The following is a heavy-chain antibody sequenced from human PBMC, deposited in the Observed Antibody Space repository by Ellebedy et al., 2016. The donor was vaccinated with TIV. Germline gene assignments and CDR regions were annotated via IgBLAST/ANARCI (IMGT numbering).Heavy chain of an antibody. D-gene: IGHD1-26*01. Sequence: GESLKISXAASGFTVSSNYMSWVRQAPGKGLEWVGRIKSKSDGGTTDYAAPVKGRFITSRDDSINTLYLQMNSLKTEDTGVYYCTTELRWELISTDYWGQGTLVTVSS. CDR1: GFTVSSNY. CDR2: IKSKSDGGTT. V-gene: IGHV3-15*01. J-gene: IGHJ4*02. CDR3: TTELRWELISTDY.